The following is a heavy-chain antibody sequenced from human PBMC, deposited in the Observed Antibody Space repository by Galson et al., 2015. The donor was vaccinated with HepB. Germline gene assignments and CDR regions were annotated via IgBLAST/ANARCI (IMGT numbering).Heavy chain of an antibody. CDR1: GYTFTSYG. CDR3: ARDRGHYYDSSGYSDLDY. V-gene: IGHV1-18*01. J-gene: IGHJ4*02. D-gene: IGHD3-22*01. CDR2: ISAYNGNT. Sequence: SVKVSCKASGYTFTSYGISWVRQAPGQGLEWMGWISAYNGNTNYAQKLQGRVTMTTDTSTSTAYMELRSLRSDDTAVYYCARDRGHYYDSSGYSDLDYWGQGTLVTVSS.